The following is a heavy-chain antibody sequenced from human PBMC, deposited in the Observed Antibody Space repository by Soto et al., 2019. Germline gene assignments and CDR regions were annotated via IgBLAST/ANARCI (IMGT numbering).Heavy chain of an antibody. CDR2: ISSSSRYI. J-gene: IGHJ3*02. D-gene: IGHD3-10*01. Sequence: EVQLVESGGGLVKPGGSLRLSCAASGFTFSTYSMNWVRQAPGKGLEWVSTISSSSRYIYYADSVKGRITISRANAKNSLYLQMNSPRAEDTAVYYCARDRGGDLKAFDIWGQGTLVTVSS. V-gene: IGHV3-21*01. CDR1: GFTFSTYS. CDR3: ARDRGGDLKAFDI.